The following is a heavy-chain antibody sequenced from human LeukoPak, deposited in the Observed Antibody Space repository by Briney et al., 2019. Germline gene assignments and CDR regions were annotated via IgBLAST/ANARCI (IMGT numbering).Heavy chain of an antibody. CDR2: INPNSGGT. CDR1: GYTFTGYY. J-gene: IGHJ3*02. Sequence: ASVKVSCKASGYTFTGYYMHWVRQAPGQGLEWMGWINPNSGGTNYAQKFQGRVTMTRDTSISTAYMELSRLRSDDTAVYYCAREGIAVAVLGSSRGVDAFDIWGQGTMVTVSS. CDR3: AREGIAVAVLGSSRGVDAFDI. V-gene: IGHV1-2*02. D-gene: IGHD6-19*01.